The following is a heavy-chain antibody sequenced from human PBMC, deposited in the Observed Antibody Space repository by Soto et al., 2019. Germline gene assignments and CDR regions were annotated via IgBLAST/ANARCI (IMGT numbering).Heavy chain of an antibody. CDR2: IYYSGNT. Sequence: SSETLSLTCTVSGGSISSYYWSWIRQPPGKGLEWIGYIYYSGNTNYNPSLKSRVTISVDTSKNQFSLKLSSVTAADTAVYYCARDSIGSYFDYWGQGTLVTVSS. D-gene: IGHD5-12*01. V-gene: IGHV4-59*01. CDR3: ARDSIGSYFDY. CDR1: GGSISSYY. J-gene: IGHJ4*02.